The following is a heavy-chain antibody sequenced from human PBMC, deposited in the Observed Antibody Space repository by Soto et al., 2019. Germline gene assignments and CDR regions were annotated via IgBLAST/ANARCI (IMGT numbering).Heavy chain of an antibody. J-gene: IGHJ6*02. Sequence: SQTLSLTCAISGDSVSSNSATWNWIRQSPSRGLEWLGRTYYSSKWDNDYAVSVKSRITFNPDTSKNQFSLQMNSVTPEDTAMYYCARSRRGAYSSGWYSPSGYYNYGIDVWGQGTKVTVSS. CDR3: ARSRRGAYSSGWYSPSGYYNYGIDV. V-gene: IGHV6-1*01. D-gene: IGHD6-19*01. CDR1: GDSVSSNSAT. CDR2: TYYSSKWDN.